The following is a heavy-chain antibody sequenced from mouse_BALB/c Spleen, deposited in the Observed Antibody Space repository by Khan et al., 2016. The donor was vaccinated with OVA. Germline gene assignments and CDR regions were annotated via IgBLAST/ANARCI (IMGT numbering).Heavy chain of an antibody. CDR2: ISYSGRT. V-gene: IGHV3-2*02. CDR1: GYSITSNYA. Sequence: EVQLQESGPGLVKPSQSLSLTCTVTGYSITSNYAWNWIRQLPGNLVECMGYISYSGRTSYIPSLKSRTSITRDPSNNQFFLQLNSVTDGDTATDDCARGDYDGGAVDYGGQGTSVTVHS. J-gene: IGHJ4*01. D-gene: IGHD2-4*01. CDR3: ARGDYDGGAVDY.